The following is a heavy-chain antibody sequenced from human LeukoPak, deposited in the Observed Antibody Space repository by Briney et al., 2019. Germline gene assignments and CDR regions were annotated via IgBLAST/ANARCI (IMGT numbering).Heavy chain of an antibody. CDR1: GGTFSSYA. CDR2: IIPIFGTA. J-gene: IGHJ4*02. D-gene: IGHD3-10*01. Sequence: ASVKVSCKASGGTFSSYAISWARQAPGQGLEWMGRIIPIFGTANYAQKFQGRVTITTDESTSTAYMELSSLRSEDTAVYYCARHPDYYGSGSLDYWGQGTLVTVSS. V-gene: IGHV1-69*05. CDR3: ARHPDYYGSGSLDY.